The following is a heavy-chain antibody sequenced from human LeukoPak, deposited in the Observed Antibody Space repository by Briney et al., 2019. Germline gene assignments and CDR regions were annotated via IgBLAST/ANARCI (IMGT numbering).Heavy chain of an antibody. V-gene: IGHV4-30-2*01. CDR3: ARGEYSYGFGEDYFDY. J-gene: IGHJ4*02. CDR1: GGSISSGGYS. D-gene: IGHD5-18*01. CDR2: IYHSGST. Sequence: TLSLTCAVSGGSISSGGYSWSWIRQPPGKGLEWIGYIYHSGSTYYNPSLKSRVTMSVDTSKNQFSLKLSSVTAADTAVYYCARGEYSYGFGEDYFDYWGQGTLVTVSS.